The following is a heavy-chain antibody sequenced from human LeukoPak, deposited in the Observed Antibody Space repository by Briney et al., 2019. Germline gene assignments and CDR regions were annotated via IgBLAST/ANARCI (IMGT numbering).Heavy chain of an antibody. CDR1: RGSISSSSYY. Sequence: KPSETLFLTCTVSRGSISSSSYYWGWLRQPPGKRLEWIASIYYIGGTYYNPSLEGRVTISADSIQNQFSLKLTSVTAADTALYYCARILTTFDSWGQGTLVTVSS. CDR3: ARILTTFDS. D-gene: IGHD4-11*01. J-gene: IGHJ5*01. CDR2: IYYIGGT. V-gene: IGHV4-39*01.